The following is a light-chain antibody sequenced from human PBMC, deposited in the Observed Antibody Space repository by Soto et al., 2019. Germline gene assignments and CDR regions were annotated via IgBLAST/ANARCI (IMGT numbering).Light chain of an antibody. CDR2: EAT. J-gene: IGLJ2*01. CDR1: SNDVGRFNL. V-gene: IGLV2-23*01. Sequence: QSALTQPASVSGSPGQSITISCSGTSNDVGRFNLVSWYQQHPGKVPKLMIYEATKRPSGVSNRFSGSKSGNTASMTIAGLQAEDGADYYCCSYARSSTVVFGGGTKLTVL. CDR3: CSYARSSTVV.